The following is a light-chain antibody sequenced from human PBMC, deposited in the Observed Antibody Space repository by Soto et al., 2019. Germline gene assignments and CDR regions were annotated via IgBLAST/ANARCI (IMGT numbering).Light chain of an antibody. CDR2: GSS. Sequence: EIVLTQSPGTLSLSPGKRATLSCRASQSISSSYLAWYQHKPGQAPRLLIYGSSFRATGVPARFSGSGFGTDFTLTISSLQSEDFVVYYCQQYNNWPRTFGQGTKVDIK. CDR1: QSISSSY. V-gene: IGKV3-15*01. J-gene: IGKJ1*01. CDR3: QQYNNWPRT.